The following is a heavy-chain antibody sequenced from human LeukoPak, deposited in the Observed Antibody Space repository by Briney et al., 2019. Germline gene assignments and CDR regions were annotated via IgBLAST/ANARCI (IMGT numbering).Heavy chain of an antibody. V-gene: IGHV4-39*01. J-gene: IGHJ4*02. CDR3: AIFESSSWYYFDY. CDR2: IYYSGST. D-gene: IGHD6-13*01. CDR1: GGSISSSSYY. Sequence: SETLSLTCTVSGGSISSSSYYWGWIRQPPGQGLEWIGSIYYSGSTYYNPSLKSRVTISVDTSKNQFSLKLSSVTAADTAVYYCAIFESSSWYYFDYWGQGTLVTVSS.